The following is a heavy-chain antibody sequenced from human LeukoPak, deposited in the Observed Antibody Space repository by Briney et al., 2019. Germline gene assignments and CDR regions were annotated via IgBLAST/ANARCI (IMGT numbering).Heavy chain of an antibody. CDR2: IYTSGST. CDR1: GGSISSYY. Sequence: PSETLSLTCTVSGGSISSYYWSRIRQPAGKGLEWIGRIYTSGSTNYNPSLKSRVTMSVDTSKNQFSLKLSSVTAADTAVYYCARDRRGYSSPDFDSWGQGTLVTVSS. CDR3: ARDRRGYSSPDFDS. V-gene: IGHV4-4*07. J-gene: IGHJ4*02. D-gene: IGHD5-18*01.